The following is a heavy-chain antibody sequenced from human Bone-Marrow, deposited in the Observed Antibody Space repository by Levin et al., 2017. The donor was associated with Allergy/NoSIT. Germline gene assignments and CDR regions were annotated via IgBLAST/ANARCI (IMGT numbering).Heavy chain of an antibody. J-gene: IGHJ5*02. CDR1: GGSFSGYY. Sequence: SETLSLTCAVYGGSFSGYYWSWMRQPPGKGLEWIGKIDHSGSTNYNPSLKSRVTISVDTSKNQFSLRLSSVTAADTAVYYCARGGIIATGISNWFDPWGQGTLVTASS. CDR3: ARGGIIATGISNWFDP. CDR2: IDHSGST. V-gene: IGHV4-34*01. D-gene: IGHD6-13*01.